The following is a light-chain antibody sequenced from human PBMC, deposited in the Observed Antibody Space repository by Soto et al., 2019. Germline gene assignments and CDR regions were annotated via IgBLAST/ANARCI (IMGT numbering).Light chain of an antibody. CDR2: RAS. CDR3: QQFYSSPRT. CDR1: QSVSSTY. Sequence: VLTQSPGTLSLSPGERATLSCRASQSVSSTYLAWYQLKTGQAPRLLIYRASSRATGIPARFSGSGSGTDFTLTISRLEPEDFAVDDCQQFYSSPRTFGQGTKVEIK. J-gene: IGKJ1*01. V-gene: IGKV3-20*01.